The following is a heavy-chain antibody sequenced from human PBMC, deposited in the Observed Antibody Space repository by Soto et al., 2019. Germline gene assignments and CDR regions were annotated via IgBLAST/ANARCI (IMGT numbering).Heavy chain of an antibody. J-gene: IGHJ6*03. D-gene: IGHD3-9*01. Sequence: GGSLRLSCAASGFTFSSYSMNWVRQAPGKGLEWVSYISSSSSTIYYADSVKGRFTISRDNAKNSLYLQMNSLRAEDTAVYYCARDLGYDILTGYYKGEYMDVWGKGTTVTVSS. CDR2: ISSSSSTI. CDR3: ARDLGYDILTGYYKGEYMDV. CDR1: GFTFSSYS. V-gene: IGHV3-48*01.